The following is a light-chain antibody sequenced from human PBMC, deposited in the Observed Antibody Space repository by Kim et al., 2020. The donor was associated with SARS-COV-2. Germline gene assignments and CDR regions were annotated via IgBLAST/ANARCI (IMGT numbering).Light chain of an antibody. J-gene: IGKJ4*01. CDR2: GAS. V-gene: IGKV3-15*01. Sequence: VSPVARAPLPCRASQSVSPNVAWYQQKPGQAPRLLIHGASTRATGIPGRFSGVGSGTEFTLTISSLQSEDFALYYCQQYNQWPLTFGGGTKVDIK. CDR1: QSVSPN. CDR3: QQYNQWPLT.